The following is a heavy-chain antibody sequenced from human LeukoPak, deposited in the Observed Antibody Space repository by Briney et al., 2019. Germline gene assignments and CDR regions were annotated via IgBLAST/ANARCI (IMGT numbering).Heavy chain of an antibody. J-gene: IGHJ4*02. V-gene: IGHV1-18*01. CDR1: GYTFTSYG. CDR3: ATTTAMVRIDYFDY. CDR2: ISAYNGNT. D-gene: IGHD5-18*01. Sequence: ASVKVSCKASGYTFTSYGISWVRQAPGQGLEWMGWISAYNGNTNYAQKFQGRVTITADESTSTAYMELSSLRSEDTAVYYCATTTAMVRIDYFDYWGQGTLVTVSS.